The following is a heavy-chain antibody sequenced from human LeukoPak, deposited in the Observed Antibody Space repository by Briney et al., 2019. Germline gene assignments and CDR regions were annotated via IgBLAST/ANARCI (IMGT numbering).Heavy chain of an antibody. CDR1: GSSISSHY. D-gene: IGHD2-2*01. V-gene: IGHV4-59*11. Sequence: SETLSLTCTVSGSSISSHYWSWIRQPAGKVLEWIGYIYYSGSTNYNPSLKSRVTISVDTSKNQISLKLSSVTAADTAVYYCARVHRRSSTRTADLYYYYMDVWGKGTTVTVSS. CDR3: ARVHRRSSTRTADLYYYYMDV. J-gene: IGHJ6*03. CDR2: IYYSGST.